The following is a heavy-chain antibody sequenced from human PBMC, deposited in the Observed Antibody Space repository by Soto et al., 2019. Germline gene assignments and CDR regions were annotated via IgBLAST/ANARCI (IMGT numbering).Heavy chain of an antibody. CDR2: IIPIFGTA. V-gene: IGHV1-69*06. D-gene: IGHD6-13*01. CDR3: ARVAGSSSWYRGAFDI. CDR1: GGTFSSYA. Sequence: SVKVSCKASGGTFSSYAISWVRQAPGQGLEWMGGIIPIFGTANYAQKFQGRVTITADKSTSTAYMELSSLRSEDTAVYYCARVAGSSSWYRGAFDIWGQGTMVTVSS. J-gene: IGHJ3*02.